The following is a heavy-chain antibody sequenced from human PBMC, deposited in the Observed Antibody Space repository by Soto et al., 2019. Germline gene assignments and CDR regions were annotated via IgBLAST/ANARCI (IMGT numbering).Heavy chain of an antibody. CDR3: AHRSRSDFWSGTFDH. Sequence: QITLKESGPTLVKPTQTLTLTCTFSGFSLSTDGAGVGWIRQPPGKALEWLALIYRDDDKRYSPSLRTRIFVTKDTSKNQVVLTVTNVDPVDTATYYCAHRSRSDFWSGTFDHWGQGTLVTVSS. J-gene: IGHJ4*02. CDR2: IYRDDDK. V-gene: IGHV2-5*02. CDR1: GFSLSTDGAG. D-gene: IGHD3-3*01.